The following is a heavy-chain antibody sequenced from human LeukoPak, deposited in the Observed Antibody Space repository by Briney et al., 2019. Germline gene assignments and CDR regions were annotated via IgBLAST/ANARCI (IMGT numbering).Heavy chain of an antibody. Sequence: GGSLRLSCAASGFTFSSYWMSWVRQAPGKGLEWVSGITIGGDTTYYTDSVKGRFTMSRDNSKNTLYLQMSSLRAEDTAVYYCVKMSGIAVTGTGDFWGQGTLVTVSS. CDR2: ITIGGDTT. CDR3: VKMSGIAVTGTGDF. V-gene: IGHV3-23*01. CDR1: GFTFSSYW. D-gene: IGHD6-19*01. J-gene: IGHJ4*02.